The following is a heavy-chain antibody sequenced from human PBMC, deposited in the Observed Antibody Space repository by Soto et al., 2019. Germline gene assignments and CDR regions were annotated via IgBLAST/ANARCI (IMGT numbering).Heavy chain of an antibody. V-gene: IGHV3-23*01. J-gene: IGHJ4*02. CDR1: GFTFSSYA. CDR3: AKEHHYSSSWSEFDY. CDR2: ISGSGVST. D-gene: IGHD6-13*01. Sequence: EVQLLGSGGGLVQPGGSLRLSCAASGFTFSSYAMSWVRQAPGKGLEWVSAISGSGVSTYYADSVKGRITISRDNSKNTLYLQMNSLRAEDTAVYYCAKEHHYSSSWSEFDYWGQGTLVTVSS.